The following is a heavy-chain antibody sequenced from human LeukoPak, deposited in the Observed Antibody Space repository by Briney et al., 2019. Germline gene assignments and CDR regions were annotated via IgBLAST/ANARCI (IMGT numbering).Heavy chain of an antibody. J-gene: IGHJ4*02. CDR3: ARDRGGWELPPYYFDY. D-gene: IGHD1-26*01. V-gene: IGHV4-39*02. CDR2: IYYSGST. CDR1: GGSISSSSYY. Sequence: SETLSLTCTVSGGSISSSSYYWGWIRQPPGKGLEWIGSIYYSGSTYYNPSLKSRVTISVDTSKNQFSLKLSSVTAADTAVYYCARDRGGWELPPYYFDYWGQGTLVTVSS.